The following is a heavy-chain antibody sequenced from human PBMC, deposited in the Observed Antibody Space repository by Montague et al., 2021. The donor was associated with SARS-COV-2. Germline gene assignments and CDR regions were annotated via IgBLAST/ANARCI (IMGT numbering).Heavy chain of an antibody. CDR2: INHRGTT. V-gene: IGHV4-34*01. CDR1: GGSFSVSGYY. D-gene: IGHD2-2*02. Sequence: SETLSLTCAVYGGSFSVSGYYWSWIRQPQGKGLEWIGEINHRGTTTYNPSLNSRATMSVDTSKNQFSLNLSSVSAADTAVYYCARDPSRQLLLYPVGDYYYGMDVWGQGTTVTVSS. CDR3: ARDPSRQLLLYPVGDYYYGMDV. J-gene: IGHJ6*02.